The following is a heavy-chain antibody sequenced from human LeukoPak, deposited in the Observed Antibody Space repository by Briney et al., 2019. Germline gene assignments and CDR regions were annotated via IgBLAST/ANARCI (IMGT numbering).Heavy chain of an antibody. CDR3: ARDPGWDFWSGYKSGVSDWFDP. CDR1: GFTFSSYS. Sequence: GGSLRLSCAASGFTFSSYSMNWVRQAPGKGLEWVSSISSSSSYIYYADSVKGRFTIFRDNAKNSLYLQMNSLRAEDTAVYYCARDPGWDFWSGYKSGVSDWFDPWGQGTLVTVSS. CDR2: ISSSSSYI. J-gene: IGHJ5*02. D-gene: IGHD3-3*01. V-gene: IGHV3-21*01.